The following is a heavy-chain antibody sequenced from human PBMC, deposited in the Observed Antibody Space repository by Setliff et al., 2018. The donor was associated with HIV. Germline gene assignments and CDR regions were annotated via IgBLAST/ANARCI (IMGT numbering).Heavy chain of an antibody. V-gene: IGHV1-2*06. J-gene: IGHJ4*02. CDR2: INPKSGVT. CDR3: ARDLIRITPHGDLPF. D-gene: IGHD2-15*01. Sequence: ASVKVSCKTSGYTFGSHGISWVRQAPGHGLEWVGRINPKSGVTSYAQNFRARVTMTRDTSSTTAYMELSTLRSDDTALYYCARDLIRITPHGDLPFWGQGTLVTVSS. CDR1: GYTFGSHG.